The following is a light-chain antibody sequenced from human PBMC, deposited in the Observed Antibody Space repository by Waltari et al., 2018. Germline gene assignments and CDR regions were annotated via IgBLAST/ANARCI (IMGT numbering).Light chain of an antibody. CDR2: QDN. CDR1: KLGDKY. CDR3: QASDSSTVL. J-gene: IGLJ2*01. Sequence: SYELTQPPSVSVSLGQTASLTCSGDKLGDKYACWYQQRPGQSPVLVIYQDNRRPSGIPERFSGSNSGNTATLTISGTQAMDEADYYCQASDSSTVLFGGGTKLTVL. V-gene: IGLV3-1*01.